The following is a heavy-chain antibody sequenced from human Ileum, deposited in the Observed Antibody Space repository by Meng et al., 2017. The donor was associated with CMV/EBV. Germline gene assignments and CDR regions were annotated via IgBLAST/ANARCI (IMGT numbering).Heavy chain of an antibody. CDR2: MNPNKDNR. CDR1: YE. V-gene: IGHV1-8*01. Sequence: YEITFVTQADGQGLEWMGWMNPNKDNRVYAQKIEGRVTMTWNISIITASMYLSRLCSELTAVYSCATAFYFWAGSYQRGTYYFDSWGQGSLVTVSS. CDR3: ATAFYFWAGSYQRGTYYFDS. J-gene: IGHJ4*02. D-gene: IGHD3/OR15-3a*01.